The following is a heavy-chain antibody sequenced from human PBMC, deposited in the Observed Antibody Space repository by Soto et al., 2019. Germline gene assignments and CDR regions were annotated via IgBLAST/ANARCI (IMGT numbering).Heavy chain of an antibody. J-gene: IGHJ3*02. CDR2: IYYSGST. Sequence: QVQLQESGPGLVKPSETLSLTCTVSGGSISSYYWSWIRQPPGQGLGWIGYIYYSGSTNYNTSLKSRVTIPVDTSKNQFPLKLSSVTAADTAVYYCAREGYSTCWYDWGAFDIWGQGPMVTVSS. CDR1: GGSISSYY. V-gene: IGHV4-59*01. D-gene: IGHD6-13*01. CDR3: AREGYSTCWYDWGAFDI.